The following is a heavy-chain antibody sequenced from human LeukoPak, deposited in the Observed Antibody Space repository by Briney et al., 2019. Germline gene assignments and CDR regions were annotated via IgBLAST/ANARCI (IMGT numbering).Heavy chain of an antibody. V-gene: IGHV3-23*01. CDR2: ITTSDGNT. D-gene: IGHD5-12*01. J-gene: IGHJ4*02. CDR1: GFTFSSYT. Sequence: PGGSLRLSCAASGFTFSSYTMSWVRQAPGKGLEWFSTITTSDGNTYYADSVKGRFTVSRDNSKNTLFLQMNSLRAEDTAVYYCARELKSGYDDGDFDYWGQGTLVTVSS. CDR3: ARELKSGYDDGDFDY.